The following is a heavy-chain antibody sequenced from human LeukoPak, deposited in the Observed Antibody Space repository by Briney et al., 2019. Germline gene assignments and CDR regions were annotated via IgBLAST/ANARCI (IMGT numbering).Heavy chain of an antibody. V-gene: IGHV3-66*01. Sequence: GGSLRLSCAASGFTVSSNYMSWVRQAPGKGLEWVSVIYSGGSTYYADSVKGRFTISRDNSKNTLYLQMNSLRAEDAAVYYCASEATRPGAFDIWGQGTMVTVSS. D-gene: IGHD1-26*01. CDR1: GFTVSSNY. CDR2: IYSGGST. J-gene: IGHJ3*02. CDR3: ASEATRPGAFDI.